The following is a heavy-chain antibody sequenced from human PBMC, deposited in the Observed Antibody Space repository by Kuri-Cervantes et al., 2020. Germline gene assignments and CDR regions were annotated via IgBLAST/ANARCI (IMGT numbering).Heavy chain of an antibody. CDR3: ARDLDPVPILSYSSGPGFDY. CDR1: GGSISSYY. CDR2: IYYSGST. Sequence: SETLSLTCTVSGGSISSYYWSWIRQPPGKGLEWIGYIYYSGSTNYNPSLKSRVTISVDTSKNQFSLKLSSVTAADTAVYYCARDLDPVPILSYSSGPGFDYWGQGTLVTVSS. V-gene: IGHV4-4*08. D-gene: IGHD6-19*01. J-gene: IGHJ4*02.